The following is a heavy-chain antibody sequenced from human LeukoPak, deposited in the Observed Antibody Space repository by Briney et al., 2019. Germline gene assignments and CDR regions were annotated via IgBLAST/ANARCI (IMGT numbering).Heavy chain of an antibody. CDR2: ISSSGSTI. CDR1: GFTFSDYY. J-gene: IGHJ4*02. Sequence: GGSLRLSCAASGFTFSDYYVSWIRQAPGKGLEWVSYISSSGSTIYYADSVKGRFTISRDDSKNSLYLQMNSLKTEDTAVYYCAMLMTTLATLDYWGQGTLVTVSS. V-gene: IGHV3-11*01. CDR3: AMLMTTLATLDY. D-gene: IGHD4-17*01.